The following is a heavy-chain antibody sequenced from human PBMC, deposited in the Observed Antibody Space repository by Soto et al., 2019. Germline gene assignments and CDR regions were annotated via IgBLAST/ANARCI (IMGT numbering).Heavy chain of an antibody. Sequence: EVQLVESGGSLIQPGGSLRLSCAASGFTVSSSYMSWVRQAPGQGLGWVLVIYSGGSTYYADSVKGRFTISRDNSKNTLYLQMNSLRAEDTAVYYCARAQGSSGYSDSFDYWGQGTLVTVSS. J-gene: IGHJ4*02. CDR2: IYSGGST. D-gene: IGHD3-22*01. CDR3: ARAQGSSGYSDSFDY. CDR1: GFTVSSSY. V-gene: IGHV3-53*01.